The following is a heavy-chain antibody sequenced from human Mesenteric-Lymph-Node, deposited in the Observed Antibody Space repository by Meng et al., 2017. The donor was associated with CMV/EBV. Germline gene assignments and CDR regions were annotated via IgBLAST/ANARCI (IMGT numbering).Heavy chain of an antibody. D-gene: IGHD6-13*01. CDR3: ARDPIAAAGKYYYGMDV. J-gene: IGHJ6*02. V-gene: IGHV3-30-3*01. CDR2: ISYDGSNK. Sequence: GGSLRPSCAASGFTFSSYARHWVRQAPGKGLEWVAVISYDGSNKYYADSVKGRFTISRDNSKNTLYLQMNSLRAEDTAVYYCARDPIAAAGKYYYGMDVWGQGTTVTVSS. CDR1: GFTFSSYA.